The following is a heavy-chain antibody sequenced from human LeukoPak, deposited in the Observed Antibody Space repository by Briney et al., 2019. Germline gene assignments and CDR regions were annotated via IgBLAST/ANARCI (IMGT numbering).Heavy chain of an antibody. D-gene: IGHD3-10*01. CDR1: GYSISSGYY. V-gene: IGHV4-38-2*02. CDR2: IYYTGST. CDR3: ARERSGPDI. Sequence: SETLSLTCTVSGYSISSGYYWGWIRQPPGKGLEWIGYIYYTGSTSYNPSLKSRVTMSVDTSKNQFSLKLSSVTAADTAVYYCARERSGPDIWGRGTLVTVAS. J-gene: IGHJ2*01.